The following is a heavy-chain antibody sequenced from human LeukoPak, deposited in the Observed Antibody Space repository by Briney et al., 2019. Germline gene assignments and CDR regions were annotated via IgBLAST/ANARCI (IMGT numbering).Heavy chain of an antibody. CDR2: IKRDGSEK. CDR3: ARHYYFGSGAYYYREFDY. J-gene: IGHJ4*02. V-gene: IGHV3-7*01. D-gene: IGHD3-22*01. CDR1: GFTFSSYW. Sequence: GGSLRLSCAASGFTFSSYWMSWVRQAPGKGLEWVANIKRDGSEKYYVDSVKGRSTISRDNAKDSLYLQMNSLRAEDTAVYYCARHYYFGSGAYYYREFDYWGQGTLVTVSS.